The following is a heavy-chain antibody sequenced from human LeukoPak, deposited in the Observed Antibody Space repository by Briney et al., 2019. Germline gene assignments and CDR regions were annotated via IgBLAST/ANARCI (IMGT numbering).Heavy chain of an antibody. J-gene: IGHJ6*02. CDR2: IYNSGST. CDR3: AGSSYGSGSYYYYCGMDV. Sequence: SETLSLTCTVSGGSISSYYWSWIRQPPGKGLGWIGYIYNSGSTNYNPSLKSRVTISVDTSKNQFSLKLSSVTAADTAVYYCAGSSYGSGSYYYYCGMDVWGQGTTVTVSS. CDR1: GGSISSYY. V-gene: IGHV4-59*01. D-gene: IGHD3-10*01.